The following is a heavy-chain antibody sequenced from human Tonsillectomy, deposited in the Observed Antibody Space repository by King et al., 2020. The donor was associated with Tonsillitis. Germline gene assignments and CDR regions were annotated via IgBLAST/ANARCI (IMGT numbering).Heavy chain of an antibody. J-gene: IGHJ4*02. CDR1: GYTFTSYG. V-gene: IGHV1-18*04. CDR2: ISTYNGNT. CDR3: ARDAPDYGVVVGRGY. Sequence: QLVQSGPEVKKPGASVKVSCKASGYTFTSYGISWVRQAPGQGLEWMGWISTYNGNTNFAQKLQGRATMTTDTSTSTVYIELRSLRSDDTAVYYCARDAPDYGVVVGRGYWGQGTLVTVSS. D-gene: IGHD4-17*01.